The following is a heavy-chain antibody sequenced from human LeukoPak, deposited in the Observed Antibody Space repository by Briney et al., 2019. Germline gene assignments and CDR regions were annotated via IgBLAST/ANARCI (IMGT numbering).Heavy chain of an antibody. Sequence: GGSLRLSCAASGFTFSSYAMHWVRQAPGKGLEWVAVISYDGSNKYYADSVKGRFTISRDNSKNTLYLQMNSLRAEDTAVYYCASYYDSSGHFDYWGQGTLVTVSS. J-gene: IGHJ4*02. CDR3: ASYYDSSGHFDY. D-gene: IGHD3-22*01. V-gene: IGHV3-30-3*01. CDR1: GFTFSSYA. CDR2: ISYDGSNK.